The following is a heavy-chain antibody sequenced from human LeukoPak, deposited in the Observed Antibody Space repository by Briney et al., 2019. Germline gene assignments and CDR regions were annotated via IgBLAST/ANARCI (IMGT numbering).Heavy chain of an antibody. D-gene: IGHD4-17*01. Sequence: PGGSLRLSCAASGFTFSGYEMNWVRQAPGKGLEWVSYISSRGGTIFYVDSVKGRFTISRDNAKNSLYLQMNSLRAEDTAAYYCVGDYGDFAGRLGYWGQGTLVTVSS. J-gene: IGHJ4*02. CDR3: VGDYGDFAGRLGY. V-gene: IGHV3-48*03. CDR1: GFTFSGYE. CDR2: ISSRGGTI.